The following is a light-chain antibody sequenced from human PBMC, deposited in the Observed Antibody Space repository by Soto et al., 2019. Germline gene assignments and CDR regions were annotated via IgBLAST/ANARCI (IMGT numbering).Light chain of an antibody. V-gene: IGLV4-69*01. CDR3: QTWGSGFRI. CDR2: VNSDGSH. Sequence: QPVLTQSPSASASLGASVKLTCTLSSGHSSHAIAWHQQQPEKGPRYLMKVNSDGSHNKGDGIPDRFSGSSSGAERYLTISSLQSDDEADYFCQTWGSGFRIFGGGTKVTVL. J-gene: IGLJ2*01. CDR1: SGHSSHA.